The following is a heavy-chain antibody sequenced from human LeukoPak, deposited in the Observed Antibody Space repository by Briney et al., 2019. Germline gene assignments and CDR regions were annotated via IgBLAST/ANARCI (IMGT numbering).Heavy chain of an antibody. V-gene: IGHV3-21*01. CDR1: GFTFRTYS. D-gene: IGHD6-13*01. Sequence: GGSLRLSCAASGFTFRTYSMNWVRQAPGKGLEWVSSISSSSSYIYYADSVKGRFTISRDNAKNSLYLQMNSLRAEDTAVYYCAKHSSLDYWGQGTLVTVSS. CDR2: ISSSSSYI. CDR3: AKHSSLDY. J-gene: IGHJ4*02.